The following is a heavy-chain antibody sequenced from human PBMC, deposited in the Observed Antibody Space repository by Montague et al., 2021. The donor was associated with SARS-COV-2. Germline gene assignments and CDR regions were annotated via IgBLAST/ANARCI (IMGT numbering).Heavy chain of an antibody. J-gene: IGHJ4*02. CDR2: ISGSGGST. Sequence: SLRLSCAASGFIFSNFAFHWVRQAPGKGLEWVSAISGSGGSTYYADSVKGRFTISRDNSKNTLYLQMNSLRAEDTAVYYCAKDSGSGYADWGQGTLVTASS. V-gene: IGHV3-23*01. CDR1: GFIFSNFA. CDR3: AKDSGSGYAD. D-gene: IGHD3-3*01.